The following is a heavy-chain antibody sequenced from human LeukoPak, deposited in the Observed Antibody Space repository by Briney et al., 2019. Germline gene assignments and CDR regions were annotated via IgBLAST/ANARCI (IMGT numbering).Heavy chain of an antibody. CDR2: IDPSDSYT. Sequence: GESLKISCKGSGYSFTSYWISWVRQVPGKGLERMGRIDPSDSYTNYSPSFQGHVTMSADKSISTAYLQWSSLKASDTAMYYCARHSGGYGSGSYFSLWGQGTLVTVSS. V-gene: IGHV5-10-1*01. D-gene: IGHD3-10*01. CDR3: ARHSGGYGSGSYFSL. CDR1: GYSFTSYW. J-gene: IGHJ4*02.